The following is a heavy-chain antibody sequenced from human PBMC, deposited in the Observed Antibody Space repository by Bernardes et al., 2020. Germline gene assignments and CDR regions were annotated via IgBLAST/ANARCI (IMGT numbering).Heavy chain of an antibody. J-gene: IGHJ4*02. CDR2: IYSDGSSA. V-gene: IGHV3-74*01. D-gene: IGHD4-4*01. Sequence: GGSLRLSCAASGFTFSSYWMHWVRQPPGKGLVWVSRIYSDGSSASYADSVKGRFTISRDNAKNTLYVQMNSLRVEDTAVYYCAGGGTTAVDYWGQGTLVTVSS. CDR3: AGGGTTAVDY. CDR1: GFTFSSYW.